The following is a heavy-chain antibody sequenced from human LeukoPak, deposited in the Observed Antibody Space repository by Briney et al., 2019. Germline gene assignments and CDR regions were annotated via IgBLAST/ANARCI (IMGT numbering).Heavy chain of an antibody. CDR3: AKDLAYCGGDCYPHYYYYMDV. V-gene: IGHV3-23*01. D-gene: IGHD2-21*02. CDR1: GFTFSSYA. CDR2: ISGSGGST. Sequence: GGSLRLSCAASGFTFSSYAMSWVRQAPGKGLEWVSAISGSGGSTYYADPVKGRFTISRDNSKNTLYLQMNSLRAEDTAVYYCAKDLAYCGGDCYPHYYYYMDVWGKGTTVTVSS. J-gene: IGHJ6*03.